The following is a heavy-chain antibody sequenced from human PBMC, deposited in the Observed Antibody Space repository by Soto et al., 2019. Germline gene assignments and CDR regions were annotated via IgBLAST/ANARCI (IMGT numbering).Heavy chain of an antibody. CDR3: ARPISRIYGDYQYNWFDP. CDR1: GGSFSGYY. V-gene: IGHV4-34*01. J-gene: IGHJ5*02. Sequence: SETLSLTCAVYGGSFSGYYWSWIRQPPGKGLEWIGEINHSGSTNYNPSLKSRVTISVDTSKNQFSLKLSSVTAADTAVYYCARPISRIYGDYQYNWFDPWGQGTLVPVSS. CDR2: INHSGST. D-gene: IGHD4-17*01.